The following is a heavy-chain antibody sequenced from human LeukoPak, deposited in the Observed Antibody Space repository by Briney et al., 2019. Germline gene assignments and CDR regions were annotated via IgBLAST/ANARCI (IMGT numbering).Heavy chain of an antibody. CDR1: GFTFSSYG. CDR2: TSYDGSNK. CDR3: AKDRYFDWLSWYYFDY. J-gene: IGHJ4*02. V-gene: IGHV3-30*18. Sequence: PGRSLRLSCAASGFTFSSYGMHWVRQAPGKGLEWVAVTSYDGSNKYYADSVKGRFTISRDNSKNTLYLQMNSLRAEDTAVYYCAKDRYFDWLSWYYFDYWGQGTLVTASS. D-gene: IGHD3-9*01.